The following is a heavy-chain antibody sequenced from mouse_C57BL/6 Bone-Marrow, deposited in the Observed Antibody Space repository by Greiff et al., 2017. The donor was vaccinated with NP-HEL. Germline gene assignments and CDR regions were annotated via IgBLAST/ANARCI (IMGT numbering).Heavy chain of an antibody. CDR3: ARPYYYGSSSRYWYFDV. V-gene: IGHV1-19*01. CDR2: INPYNGGT. D-gene: IGHD1-1*01. J-gene: IGHJ1*03. Sequence: EVQLQQSGPVLVKPGASVKMSCKASGYTFTDYYMNWVKQSHGKSLEWIGVINPYNGGTSYNQKFKGKATLTVDKSSSTAYMELNSLTSEDSAVYYCARPYYYGSSSRYWYFDVWGTGTTVTVSS. CDR1: GYTFTDYY.